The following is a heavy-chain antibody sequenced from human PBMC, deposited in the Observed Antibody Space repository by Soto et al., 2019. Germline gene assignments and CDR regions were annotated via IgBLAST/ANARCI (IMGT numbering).Heavy chain of an antibody. CDR2: IYSSGGT. CDR3: ARDRGSDYDSTSGYYYY. V-gene: IGHV4-30-4*01. D-gene: IGHD3-22*01. CDR1: GGSISSSDYY. Sequence: QVQLQESGPRLVKPSQTLSLTCTVSGGSISSSDYYWTWIRQPPGKGLEWIGYIYSSGGTSYNPSLKSRVTISTDTSKNQFSLKLTSVTDADTAVYYCARDRGSDYDSTSGYYYYWGQGTLVTVSS. J-gene: IGHJ4*02.